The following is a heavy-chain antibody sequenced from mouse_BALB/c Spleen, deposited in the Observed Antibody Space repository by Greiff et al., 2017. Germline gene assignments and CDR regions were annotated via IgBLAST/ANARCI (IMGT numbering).Heavy chain of an antibody. CDR2: INSNGGST. CDR1: GFTFSSYY. CDR3: ARHDYGSWFAY. Sequence: EVQVVESGGGLVKLGGSLKLSCAASGFTFSSYYMSWVRQTPEMRLELVAAINSNGGSTYYPDTVKGRFTISRDNAKNTLYLQMSSLKSEDTALYYCARHDYGSWFAYWGQGTLVTVSA. J-gene: IGHJ3*01. D-gene: IGHD2-1*01. V-gene: IGHV5-6-2*01.